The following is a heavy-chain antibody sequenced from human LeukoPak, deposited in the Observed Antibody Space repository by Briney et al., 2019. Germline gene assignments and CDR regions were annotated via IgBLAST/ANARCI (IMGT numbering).Heavy chain of an antibody. V-gene: IGHV1-69*13. CDR1: GGTVSSYV. CDR2: VLPIFGTA. J-gene: IGHJ5*02. D-gene: IGHD3-9*01. Sequence: VASVKVSCKASGGTVSSYVISWVRQAPGQGLEWMGGVLPIFGTAIYAQKWQGRVTITADESTSTAYMELKSLRSEDTAIYYCARAEDQGRYFDWLPGFAPWGQGTLAIVSS. CDR3: ARAEDQGRYFDWLPGFAP.